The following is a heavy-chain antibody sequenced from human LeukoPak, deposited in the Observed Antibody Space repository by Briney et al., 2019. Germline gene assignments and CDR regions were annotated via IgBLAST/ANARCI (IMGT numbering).Heavy chain of an antibody. CDR1: GFTFNYYA. D-gene: IGHD6-19*01. J-gene: IGHJ4*02. CDR3: AREGGGWYPPLDY. CDR2: ISGSGSRT. V-gene: IGHV3-23*01. Sequence: GGSLRLSCSASGFTFNYYAMTWVRQTPGKGLEWASTISGSGSRTYYADSVKGRFTISRDNSKNTLYLQMNSLRAEDTAVYYCAREGGGWYPPLDYWGQGTLVTVSS.